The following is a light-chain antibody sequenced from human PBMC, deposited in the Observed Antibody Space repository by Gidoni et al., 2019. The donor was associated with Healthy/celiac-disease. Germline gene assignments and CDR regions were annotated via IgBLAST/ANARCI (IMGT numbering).Light chain of an antibody. Sequence: DIQMTQSPSTLSASVGDRVTITCRASQSISSWLAWYQQKPGKAPKLLIYKASSLESGVPSRFSGSGSGTKFTLTISSLQPDDFATYYCQQYNSYSRYTFGQXTKLEIK. CDR3: QQYNSYSRYT. CDR1: QSISSW. V-gene: IGKV1-5*03. J-gene: IGKJ2*01. CDR2: KAS.